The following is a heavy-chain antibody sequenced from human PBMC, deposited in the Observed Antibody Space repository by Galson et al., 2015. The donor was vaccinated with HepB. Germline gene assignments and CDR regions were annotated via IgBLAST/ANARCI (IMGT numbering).Heavy chain of an antibody. J-gene: IGHJ4*02. V-gene: IGHV3-30-3*01. Sequence: SLRLSCAASGFTFSSYAMHWVRQAPGKGLEWVALISHVGGNQRYADSVKGRFTISRDNSKNTLYLQMNSLRAEDTAVYYCARDRLPYSGYEGAFDYWGQETLVTISS. CDR3: ARDRLPYSGYEGAFDY. D-gene: IGHD5-12*01. CDR1: GFTFSSYA. CDR2: ISHVGGNQ.